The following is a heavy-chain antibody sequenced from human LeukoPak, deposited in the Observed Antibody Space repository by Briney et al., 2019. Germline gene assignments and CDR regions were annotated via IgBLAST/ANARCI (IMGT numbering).Heavy chain of an antibody. CDR3: ARADGTTGGAFDI. V-gene: IGHV1-69*05. CDR1: GGTFSSYA. D-gene: IGHD1-1*01. CDR2: IIPIFGTA. J-gene: IGHJ3*02. Sequence: GASVNVSCKASGGTFSSYAISWVRQPPGQGIEWMGGIIPIFGTANYAQKFQGRVTITTDESTSTAYMELSSLRSEDTAVYYCARADGTTGGAFDIWGQGTMVTVSS.